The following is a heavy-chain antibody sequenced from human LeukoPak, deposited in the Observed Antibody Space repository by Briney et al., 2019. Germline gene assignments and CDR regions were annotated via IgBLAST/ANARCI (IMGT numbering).Heavy chain of an antibody. Sequence: GGSLRLSCAASGFTFSSYSMNWVRQAPGKGLEWVSYISSSSSTIYYADSVKGRFTVSRDNSKDTVSLQLNSLRAEDTAVYYCARGSEAAAGAFDYWGQGALVTVPS. CDR1: GFTFSSYS. CDR2: ISSSSSTI. V-gene: IGHV3-48*01. J-gene: IGHJ4*02. CDR3: ARGSEAAAGAFDY. D-gene: IGHD6-13*01.